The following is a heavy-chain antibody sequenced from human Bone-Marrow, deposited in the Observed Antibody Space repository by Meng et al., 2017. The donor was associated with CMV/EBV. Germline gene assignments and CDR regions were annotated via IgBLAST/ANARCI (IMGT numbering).Heavy chain of an antibody. J-gene: IGHJ2*01. CDR3: ARAPYCGGDCYWDGWYFDL. V-gene: IGHV4-59*01. D-gene: IGHD2-21*01. CDR1: GGSISSYY. CDR2: IYYSGST. Sequence: SETLSLTCTVSGGSISSYYWSWIRQPPGKGLEWIGYIYYSGSTNYNPSLKSRVTISVDTSKNQFSLKLSSVTAADTAVYYCARAPYCGGDCYWDGWYFDLWGRGTLVTVSS.